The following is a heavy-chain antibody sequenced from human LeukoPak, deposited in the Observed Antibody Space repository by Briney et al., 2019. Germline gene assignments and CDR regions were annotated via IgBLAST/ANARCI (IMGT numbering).Heavy chain of an antibody. CDR2: ISSSGSTI. CDR3: AAAEYSSSSGGY. J-gene: IGHJ4*02. V-gene: IGHV3-48*03. D-gene: IGHD6-6*01. Sequence: GGSLRLSCAASGFTFSSYEMNWVRQAPGKGLEWVSYISSSGSTIYYADSVKGRFTISRDNAKNSLYLQMNSLRVEDTAVYYCAAAEYSSSSGGYWGQGTLVTVSS. CDR1: GFTFSSYE.